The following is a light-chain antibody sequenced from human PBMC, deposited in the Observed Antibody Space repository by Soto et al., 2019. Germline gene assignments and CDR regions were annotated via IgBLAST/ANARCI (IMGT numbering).Light chain of an antibody. J-gene: IGLJ2*01. CDR2: LNSDGSH. V-gene: IGLV4-69*01. CDR1: SGHSSHA. Sequence: QPVLTQSPSASASLGASVKVTCTLSSGHSSHAIAWHQQQPEKGPRYLMKLNSDGSHSKGDGIPDRFSGSSSGAERYLTISSLQSEDEADYYCQTWGTGIVVFGGGTKLTVL. CDR3: QTWGTGIVV.